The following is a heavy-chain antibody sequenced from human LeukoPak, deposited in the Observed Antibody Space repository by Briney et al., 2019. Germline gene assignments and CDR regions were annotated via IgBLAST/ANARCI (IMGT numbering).Heavy chain of an antibody. J-gene: IGHJ6*02. V-gene: IGHV4-34*01. CDR3: ARALGAYCSSTSCPYYYYYGMDV. CDR2: INHSGST. D-gene: IGHD2-2*01. Sequence: TSETLSLTCAVYGESFSGYYWSWLRQPPGKGLEWLGEINHSGSTNYNPSLKSRVTISVDTSKNRFSLKLSSVTAADTAVYYCARALGAYCSSTSCPYYYYYGMDVWGQGTTVTVSS. CDR1: GESFSGYY.